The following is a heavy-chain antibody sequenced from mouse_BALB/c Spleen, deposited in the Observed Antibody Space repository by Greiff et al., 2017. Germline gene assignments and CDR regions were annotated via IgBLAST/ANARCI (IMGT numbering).Heavy chain of an antibody. Sequence: VQGVESGPGLVAPSQSLSITCTVSGFSLTSYGVHWVRQPPGKGLEWLGVIWAGGSTNYNSALMSRLSISKDNSKSQVFLKMNSLQTDDTAMYYCARDGVEDAMDYWGQGTSVTVSS. V-gene: IGHV2-9*02. J-gene: IGHJ4*01. CDR2: IWAGGST. D-gene: IGHD1-1*01. CDR3: ARDGVEDAMDY. CDR1: GFSLTSYG.